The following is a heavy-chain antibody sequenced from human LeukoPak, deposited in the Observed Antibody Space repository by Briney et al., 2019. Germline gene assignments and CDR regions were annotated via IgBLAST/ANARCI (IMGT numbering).Heavy chain of an antibody. J-gene: IGHJ5*02. CDR1: GGSISSYY. CDR2: IYYSGST. Sequence: SQTLSLTCTVSGGSISSYYWSWIRQPPGKGLEWIGYIYYSGSTNYNPSLKSRVTISVDTSKNQFSLKLSSVTAADTAVYYCARADYYEDWFDPWGQGTLVTVSS. CDR3: ARADYYEDWFDP. D-gene: IGHD3-22*01. V-gene: IGHV4-59*01.